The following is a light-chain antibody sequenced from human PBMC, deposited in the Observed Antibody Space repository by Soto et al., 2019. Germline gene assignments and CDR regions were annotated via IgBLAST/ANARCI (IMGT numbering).Light chain of an antibody. CDR2: GAS. CDR3: QQSSILPPR. CDR1: QSVSSY. J-gene: IGKJ4*01. V-gene: IGKV3-11*01. Sequence: LSVSTAEIATPSRRASQSVSSYLAWYQQKPGQAPRLLIYGASTRPTGIPARFSGGGSGTDFTLTISSLEPEDFALYYCQQSSILPPRFGGGTKVDI.